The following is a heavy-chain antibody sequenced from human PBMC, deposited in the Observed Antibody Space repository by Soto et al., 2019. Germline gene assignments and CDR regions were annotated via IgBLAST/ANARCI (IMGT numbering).Heavy chain of an antibody. J-gene: IGHJ2*01. CDR3: ARAKILTGYYVAYFDV. D-gene: IGHD3-9*01. CDR1: GGSISSYY. CDR2: IYYSGST. Sequence: PSETLSLTCTVSGGSISSYYWSWIRQPPGKGLEWIGYIYYSGSTNYNPSLKSRVTISVDTSKNQFSLKLSSVTAADTAVYYCARAKILTGYYVAYFDVWGRGTQVTVSS. V-gene: IGHV4-59*01.